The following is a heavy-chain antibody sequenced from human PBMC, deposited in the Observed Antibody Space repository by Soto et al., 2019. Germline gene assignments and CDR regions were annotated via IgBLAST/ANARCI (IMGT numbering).Heavy chain of an antibody. CDR3: ARRVFGKWVVPAANGNGCAP. CDR1: GGSISSGGYY. J-gene: IGHJ5*02. CDR2: IYYSGST. D-gene: IGHD2-2*01. V-gene: IGHV4-31*03. Sequence: SSETLSLTCTVSGGSISSGGYYWSWIRQHPGKGLEWIGYIYYSGSTYYNPSLKSRVTIFVDTSKNQFSLKLSSVTAADTAVYYCARRVFGKWVVPAANGNGCAPGGQGTLVTVSS.